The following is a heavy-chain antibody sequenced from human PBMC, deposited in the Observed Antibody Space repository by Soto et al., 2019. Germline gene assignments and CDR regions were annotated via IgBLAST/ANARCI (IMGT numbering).Heavy chain of an antibody. CDR1: SGSILNYY. CDR2: IYYSGST. Sequence: QVQLQESGPGLVKPSETLSLTCTVSSGSILNYYWSWIRQPPGKGLEWIVFIYYSGSTNYNSFLKSRVTMSVEMSRQQLSLKLNSVTAADTAVYYCASRLNLATTTCEAFDLWGQGTMVTVSS. CDR3: ASRLNLATTTCEAFDL. J-gene: IGHJ3*01. D-gene: IGHD1-26*01. V-gene: IGHV4-59*01.